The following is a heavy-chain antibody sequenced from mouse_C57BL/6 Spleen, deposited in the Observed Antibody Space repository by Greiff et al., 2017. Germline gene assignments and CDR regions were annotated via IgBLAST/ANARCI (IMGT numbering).Heavy chain of an antibody. CDR1: GFTFSSYA. V-gene: IGHV5-9-1*02. CDR2: ISSGGDYI. Sequence: EVMLVESGEGLVKPGGSLKLSCAASGFTFSSYAMSWVRQTPEKRLEWVAYISSGGDYIYYADTVKGRFTSSRDNDRNTLYLQMSSLKSEDTAMYYCTRGYSNGAMDYWGQGTSVTVSS. J-gene: IGHJ4*01. D-gene: IGHD2-5*01. CDR3: TRGYSNGAMDY.